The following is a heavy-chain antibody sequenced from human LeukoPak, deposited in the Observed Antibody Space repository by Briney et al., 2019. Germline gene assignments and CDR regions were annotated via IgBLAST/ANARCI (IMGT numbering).Heavy chain of an antibody. J-gene: IGHJ5*02. D-gene: IGHD6-13*01. CDR1: GGSISSYY. Sequence: SETLSLTCTVSGGSISSYYWSWIRQPPGKGLEWIGYIYYSGSTNYNPSLKSRVTIPVDTSKNQFSLKLSSVTAADTAVYYRARGSIAAALWFDPWGQGTLVTVSS. CDR3: ARGSIAAALWFDP. V-gene: IGHV4-59*08. CDR2: IYYSGST.